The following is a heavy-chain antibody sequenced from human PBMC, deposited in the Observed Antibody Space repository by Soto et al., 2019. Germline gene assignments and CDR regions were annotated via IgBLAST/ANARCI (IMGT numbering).Heavy chain of an antibody. Sequence: QITLKESGPTLVKPTQTLTLTCTFSGFSFSTDGVGVGWIRQPPGKALEWLAVTYWDADLRHSPSLKNRLTMPKYAPKNQVVLTMTNMDPVHTGTYYCAKRHHPAGYDSAFDYWGQGILVTVSS. CDR3: AKRHHPAGYDSAFDY. CDR2: TYWDADL. J-gene: IGHJ4*02. V-gene: IGHV2-5*02. CDR1: GFSFSTDGVG. D-gene: IGHD5-12*01.